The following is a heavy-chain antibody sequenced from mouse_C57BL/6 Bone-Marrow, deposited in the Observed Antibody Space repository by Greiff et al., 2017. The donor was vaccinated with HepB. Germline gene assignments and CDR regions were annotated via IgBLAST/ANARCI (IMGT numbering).Heavy chain of an antibody. CDR1: GFTFSSYA. CDR3: ARGYLAWFAY. Sequence: EVKVVESGGGLVKPGGSLKLSCAASGFTFSSYAMSWVRQTPEKRLEWVATISDGGSYTYYPDNVKGRFTISRDNAKNNLYLQMSHLKSEDTAMYYCARGYLAWFAYWGQGTLVTVSA. V-gene: IGHV5-4*03. D-gene: IGHD2-2*01. CDR2: ISDGGSYT. J-gene: IGHJ3*01.